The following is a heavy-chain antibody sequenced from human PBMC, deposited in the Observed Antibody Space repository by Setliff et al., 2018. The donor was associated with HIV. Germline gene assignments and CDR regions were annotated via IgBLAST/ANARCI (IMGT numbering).Heavy chain of an antibody. CDR3: ARALWRDSSGPFHF. CDR2: IYPGDSHT. V-gene: IGHV5-51*01. Sequence: GESPKISCETSGYSFTTHWIGWVRQMPGKGLEWMGVIYPGDSHTTYSPSSQGQVTIPADKSISTAYLHWSTLKASDTATYYCARALWRDSSGPFHFWGQGTLVTVSS. CDR1: GYSFTTHW. D-gene: IGHD3-22*01. J-gene: IGHJ4*02.